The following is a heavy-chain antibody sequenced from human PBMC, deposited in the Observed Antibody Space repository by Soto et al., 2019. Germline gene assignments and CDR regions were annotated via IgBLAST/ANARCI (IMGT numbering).Heavy chain of an antibody. Sequence: GVPVQVSCKASGYTFNGYYMHWVYQAPGKGVEWMGWINPNSGGTSDAQKFQGWVTMTRDTSISTAYMELSRLRSDDTAVYYCARATTYCGGDCYPSAFDIWGQGTMVTVSS. V-gene: IGHV1-2*04. J-gene: IGHJ3*02. CDR2: INPNSGGT. CDR1: GYTFNGYY. D-gene: IGHD2-21*02. CDR3: ARATTYCGGDCYPSAFDI.